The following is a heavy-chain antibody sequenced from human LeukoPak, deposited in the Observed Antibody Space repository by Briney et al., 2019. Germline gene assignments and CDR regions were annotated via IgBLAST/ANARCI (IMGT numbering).Heavy chain of an antibody. CDR2: IHFSGST. J-gene: IGHJ3*01. CDR3: AREGAFDF. V-gene: IGHV4-30-4*02. CDR1: GGSITGGDYY. Sequence: SETLSLTCTVSGGSITGGDYYWSWIRPPPGKDLEWIGHIHFSGSTYYNPSLKSRVTISSDTSKNQFSLNLSSVTAADTAVYYCAREGAFDFWGQGTMVTVSS.